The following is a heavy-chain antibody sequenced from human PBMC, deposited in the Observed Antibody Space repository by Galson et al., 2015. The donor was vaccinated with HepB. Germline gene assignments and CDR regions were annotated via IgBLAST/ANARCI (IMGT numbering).Heavy chain of an antibody. V-gene: IGHV3-30-3*01. CDR2: ISYDGSNK. CDR1: GFTFSSYA. J-gene: IGHJ4*02. D-gene: IGHD4-17*01. CDR3: ARDSTVTPFDY. Sequence: SLRLSCAASGFTFSSYAMHWVRQAPGKGLEWVAVISYDGSNKYYADSVKGRFTISRDNSKNTLYLQMNSLRAEDTAVCYCARDSTVTPFDYWGQGTLVTVSS.